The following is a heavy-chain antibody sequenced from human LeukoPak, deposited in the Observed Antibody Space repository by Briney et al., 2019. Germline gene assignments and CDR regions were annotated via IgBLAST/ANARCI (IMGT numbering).Heavy chain of an antibody. Sequence: PGGSLRLSCAASGFTFSSYSMNWVRQAPGKGLEWVSSISSSSSYIYYADSVKGRFTISRDNSKNSLYLQMNSLRVEDTALYFCAKDSSFRCSSSTCYALGGFDSWGQGTLVTVSS. CDR3: AKDSSFRCSSSTCYALGGFDS. CDR1: GFTFSSYS. V-gene: IGHV3-21*04. J-gene: IGHJ4*02. CDR2: ISSSSSYI. D-gene: IGHD2-2*01.